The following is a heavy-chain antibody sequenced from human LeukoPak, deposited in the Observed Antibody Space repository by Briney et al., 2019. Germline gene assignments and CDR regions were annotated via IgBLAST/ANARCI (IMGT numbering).Heavy chain of an antibody. CDR2: ISYDGSNK. CDR3: ARVEGYCSSTSCYEYFDY. J-gene: IGHJ4*02. CDR1: GFSVSINY. V-gene: IGHV3-30*01. Sequence: GGSLRLSCAASGFSVSINYMSWVRQAPGEGLEWVAVISYDGSNKYYADSVKGRFTISRDNSKNTLYLQMNSLRAEDTAVYYCARVEGYCSSTSCYEYFDYWGQGTLVTVSS. D-gene: IGHD2-2*01.